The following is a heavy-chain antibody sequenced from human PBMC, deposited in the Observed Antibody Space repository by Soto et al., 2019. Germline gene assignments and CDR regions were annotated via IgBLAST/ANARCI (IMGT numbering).Heavy chain of an antibody. CDR2: MNPNSGNT. CDR1: GYTFTSYD. D-gene: IGHD4-17*01. Sequence: ASVKVSCKASGYTFTSYDINWVRQATGQGLEWMGWMNPNSGNTGYAQKFQGRVTMTRNTSISTAYMELSSLRSEDTAVYYCARGREIHLMNTVPDDYWGQGTLVTVSS. J-gene: IGHJ4*02. V-gene: IGHV1-8*01. CDR3: ARGREIHLMNTVPDDY.